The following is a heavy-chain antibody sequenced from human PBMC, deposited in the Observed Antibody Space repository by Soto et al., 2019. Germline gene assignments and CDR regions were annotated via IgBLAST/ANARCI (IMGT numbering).Heavy chain of an antibody. V-gene: IGHV1-3*01. CDR2: INAGNGNT. CDR1: GYTFTSYG. D-gene: IGHD3-10*01. Sequence: VASVKVSCKASGYTFTSYGISWVRQAPGQGLEWMGWINAGNGNTKYSQKFQGRVTITRDTSASTAYMELSSLRSEDTAVCYCARQTPSTYYYGSGSRYYYYYMDVWGKGTTVTASS. CDR3: ARQTPSTYYYGSGSRYYYYYMDV. J-gene: IGHJ6*03.